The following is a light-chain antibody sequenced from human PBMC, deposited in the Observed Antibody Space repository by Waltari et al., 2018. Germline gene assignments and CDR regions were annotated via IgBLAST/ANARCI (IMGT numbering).Light chain of an antibody. CDR1: QSVGSK. Sequence: EIEMTQSPATLPVSPGERAPPSCRSSQSVGSKLAWYQQKPGQAPRLLIYDAYTRATGIPARFSGSGSGTEFTLTISSLQSDDFAVYHCLQYSHWPPWTFGQGTKVEIK. J-gene: IGKJ1*01. CDR2: DAY. V-gene: IGKV3-15*01. CDR3: LQYSHWPPWT.